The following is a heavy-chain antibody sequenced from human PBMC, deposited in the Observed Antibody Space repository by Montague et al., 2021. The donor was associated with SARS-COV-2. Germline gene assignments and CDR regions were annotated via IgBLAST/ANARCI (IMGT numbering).Heavy chain of an antibody. CDR2: IYYSGST. D-gene: IGHD3-10*01. J-gene: IGHJ3*02. V-gene: IGHV4-31*03. Sequence: TRSLTCTVSGGSISSGGYYWSWIRQHPGKGLEWIGYIYYSGSTYYNPSLKSRVTISVDTSKNQFSLKLSSVTAADTAVYYCARVDNLVQGVLPAEDAFDIWGQGTMVPVSS. CDR1: GGSISSGGYY. CDR3: ARVDNLVQGVLPAEDAFDI.